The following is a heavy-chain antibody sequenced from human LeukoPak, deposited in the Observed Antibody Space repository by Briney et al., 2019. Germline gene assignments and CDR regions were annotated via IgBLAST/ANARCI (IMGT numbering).Heavy chain of an antibody. J-gene: IGHJ6*02. Sequence: PGGSLRLSCAASGFTFSTYAMSWVRQAPGKGLEWVSTISDSGANTYYADSVRGRFTISRDNSKNTLYLQMNSLRADDTAIYYCARNQQLGGHSYYYYGMDVWGQGTTVTVSS. CDR1: GFTFSTYA. D-gene: IGHD3-16*01. V-gene: IGHV3-23*01. CDR2: ISDSGANT. CDR3: ARNQQLGGHSYYYYGMDV.